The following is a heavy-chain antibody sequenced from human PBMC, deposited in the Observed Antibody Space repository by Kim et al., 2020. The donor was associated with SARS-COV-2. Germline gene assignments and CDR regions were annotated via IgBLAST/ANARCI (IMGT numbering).Heavy chain of an antibody. J-gene: IGHJ5*02. V-gene: IGHV3-49*04. CDR2: IRSKANGGTA. CDR3: TSAVAARNWFDP. Sequence: GGSLRLSCTASGFKFGDYAMSWARQAPGKGLEWVGFIRSKANGGTAEYAASVKDRFTISRDDSKSIVYLQMNSLKTEDTAVYYCTSAVAARNWFDPWGQGTLVTVSS. D-gene: IGHD6-19*01. CDR1: GFKFGDYA.